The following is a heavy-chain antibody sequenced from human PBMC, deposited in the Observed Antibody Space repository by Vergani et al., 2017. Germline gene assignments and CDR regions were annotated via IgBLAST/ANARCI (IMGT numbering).Heavy chain of an antibody. Sequence: RLVQSGGGLAHPGGSLRLSCAASGLLVSGFAFNTYAMIWVRPAPGKGLEWVSGISATGDENTDYADSVKGRFTISRDNSNSTLSLQMNGLTSEDTAIYHCGQCANSDPRLPVYWGQGALVAVSS. CDR1: GLLVSGFAFNTYA. D-gene: IGHD6-19*01. V-gene: IGHV3-23*04. J-gene: IGHJ4*02. CDR2: ISATGDENT. CDR3: GQCANSDPRLPVY.